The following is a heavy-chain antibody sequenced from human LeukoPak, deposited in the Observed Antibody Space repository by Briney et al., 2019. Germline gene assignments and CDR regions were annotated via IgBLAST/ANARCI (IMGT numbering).Heavy chain of an antibody. CDR1: GGSISSYY. J-gene: IGHJ1*01. D-gene: IGHD2-2*01. CDR2: IYYSGST. V-gene: IGHV4-59*01. Sequence: PSETLSLTCTVSGGSISSYYWSWIRHPPGKGLEWIGYIYYSGSTNYNPSLKSRVTISVDTSKNQFSLKLSSVTAADTAVYYCASVPESGYCSSTSCYEGSEYFQHWGQGTLVTVSS. CDR3: ASVPESGYCSSTSCYEGSEYFQH.